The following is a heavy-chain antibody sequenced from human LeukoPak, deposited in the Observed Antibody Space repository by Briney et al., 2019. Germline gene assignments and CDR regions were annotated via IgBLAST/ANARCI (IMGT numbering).Heavy chain of an antibody. V-gene: IGHV4-59*01. Sequence: SETLSLTCAVYGGSFSGYYRSWIRQPPGKGLEWIGYIYYSGSTNYNPSLKSRVTISVDTSKNQFSLKLSSVTAADTTVYYCARRPEGLPGFDIWGQGTMVTVSS. J-gene: IGHJ3*02. CDR2: IYYSGST. CDR1: GGSFSGYY. D-gene: IGHD5-12*01. CDR3: ARRPEGLPGFDI.